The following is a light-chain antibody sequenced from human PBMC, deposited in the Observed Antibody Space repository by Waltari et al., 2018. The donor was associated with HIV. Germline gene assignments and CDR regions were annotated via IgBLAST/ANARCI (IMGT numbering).Light chain of an antibody. V-gene: IGLV1-40*01. J-gene: IGLJ3*02. CDR3: QSYDSSLSVWV. CDR1: SSTIGAGYD. CDR2: VNS. Sequence: QSVLTQPPSVSGAPGQRVTISCTGSSSTIGAGYDVHWYQQLPGTAPKLLIFVNSNRPSGVPDRFSGSKSGTSASLAITVLLAEDEADYYCQSYDSSLSVWVFGGGTKLTVL.